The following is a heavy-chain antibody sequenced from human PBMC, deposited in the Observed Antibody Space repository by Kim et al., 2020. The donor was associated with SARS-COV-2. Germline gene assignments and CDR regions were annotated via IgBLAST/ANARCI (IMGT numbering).Heavy chain of an antibody. V-gene: IGHV1-3*01. CDR2: INGGNGNT. Sequence: ASVKVSCKASGYTFTSFVMHWVRQAPGQRLEWMGRINGGNGNTKYSQKFQGRVTITRDTSASTVYMELSSLTSEDTAVYYCARDPIWEDAAYFDYWGQGT. D-gene: IGHD1-26*01. CDR3: ARDPIWEDAAYFDY. J-gene: IGHJ4*02. CDR1: GYTFTSFV.